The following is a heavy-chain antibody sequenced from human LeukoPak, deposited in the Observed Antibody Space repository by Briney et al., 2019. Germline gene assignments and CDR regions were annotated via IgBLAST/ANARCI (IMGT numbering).Heavy chain of an antibody. CDR2: IYYRGST. CDR3: ARTTGNYGYYFDY. Sequence: SETLSLTCTVSSGSINFYYWSWVRQTPGKGLEWIGYIYYRGSTNYNPSLKSRVTISVDTPKNQFSLNLSSVTAADTALYYCARTTGNYGYYFDYWGQGAQVTVSS. D-gene: IGHD1-7*01. CDR1: SGSINFYY. J-gene: IGHJ4*02. V-gene: IGHV4-59*01.